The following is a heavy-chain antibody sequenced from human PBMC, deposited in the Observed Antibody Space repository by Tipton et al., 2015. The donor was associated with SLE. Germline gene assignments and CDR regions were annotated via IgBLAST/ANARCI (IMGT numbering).Heavy chain of an antibody. CDR1: GYNFSDYY. D-gene: IGHD3-22*01. CDR2: IYSHSGAT. CDR3: ARASYDSSGYYYFDY. V-gene: IGHV1-2*02. Sequence: QSGAEVKKPGASVKVSCKASGYNFSDYYIQWVRQAPGQGLEWMGWIYSHSGATHYAQNFQGRVTMTRDTSMSTAFMELTRLRSDDTAVFYCARASYDSSGYYYFDYWGQGTLVTVSS. J-gene: IGHJ4*02.